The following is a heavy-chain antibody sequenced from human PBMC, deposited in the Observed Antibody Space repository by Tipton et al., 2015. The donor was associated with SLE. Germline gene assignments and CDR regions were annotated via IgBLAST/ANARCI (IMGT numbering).Heavy chain of an antibody. CDR2: INHSGST. V-gene: IGHV4-59*12. Sequence: LRLSCTVSGGSISSYYWSWIRQPPGKGLEWIGYINHSGSTNYNPSLKSRVTISVDTSKNQFSLKLSSVTAADTAVYYCARGLGRIAVRGAFDIWGQGTMVTVSS. CDR3: ARGLGRIAVRGAFDI. CDR1: GGSISSYY. D-gene: IGHD6-6*01. J-gene: IGHJ3*02.